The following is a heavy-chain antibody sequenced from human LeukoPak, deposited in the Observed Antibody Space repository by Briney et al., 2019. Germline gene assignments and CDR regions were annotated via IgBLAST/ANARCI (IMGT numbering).Heavy chain of an antibody. CDR3: AKDTVLLWFGEKQYYFDY. CDR1: GFTFSDYE. V-gene: IGHV3-48*03. D-gene: IGHD3-10*01. J-gene: IGHJ4*02. Sequence: GGSLRLSCVATGFTFSDYEMNWVRQAPGKGLEWVAHISSNGDVINYADSVKGRFTISRDNSKNTLYLQMNSLRAEDTAVYYCAKDTVLLWFGEKQYYFDYWGQGTLVTVSS. CDR2: ISSNGDVI.